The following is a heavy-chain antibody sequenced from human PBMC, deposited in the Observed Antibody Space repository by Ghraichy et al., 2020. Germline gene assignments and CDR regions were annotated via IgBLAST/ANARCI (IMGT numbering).Heavy chain of an antibody. CDR1: GFTFSSYS. J-gene: IGHJ6*02. D-gene: IGHD4-23*01. CDR2: INSSSRTI. Sequence: GGSLRLSCVGSGFTFSSYSMNWVRQSPGKGLEWVSYINSSSRTIFYADSVKGRFTISRDNAQNSLYLQMNSLRDEDTAVYYCARGSTVVRFYYYDGMDVGGQGTTVAVSS. V-gene: IGHV3-48*02. CDR3: ARGSTVVRFYYYDGMDV.